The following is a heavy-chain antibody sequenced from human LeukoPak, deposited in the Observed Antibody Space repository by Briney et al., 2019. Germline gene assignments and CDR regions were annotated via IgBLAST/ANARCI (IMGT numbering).Heavy chain of an antibody. J-gene: IGHJ4*02. CDR3: ARESGSYYRTPGSFDY. CDR2: TYYRSKWYN. Sequence: SQTLSLTCAISGDSVSINSAAWDWIRQSPSRGLEWLGRTYYRSKWYNDYAVSVKSRITINPDTSKNQFALQLNSVTPDDTAVYYSARESGSYYRTPGSFDYWGQGTLVTVSS. CDR1: GDSVSINSAA. V-gene: IGHV6-1*01. D-gene: IGHD1-26*01.